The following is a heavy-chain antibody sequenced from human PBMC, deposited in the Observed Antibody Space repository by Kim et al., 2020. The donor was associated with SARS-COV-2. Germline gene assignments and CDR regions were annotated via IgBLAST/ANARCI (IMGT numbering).Heavy chain of an antibody. J-gene: IGHJ4*02. Sequence: GGSLRLSCAASGFTFSDYYMSWIRQAPGKGLEWVSYISSSSSYTNYADSVKGRFTISRDNAKNSLYLQMNSLRAEDTAVYYCVSAYYGSGSYHHPGYWGQGTLVTVSS. CDR1: GFTFSDYY. CDR2: ISSSSSYT. D-gene: IGHD3-10*01. CDR3: VSAYYGSGSYHHPGY. V-gene: IGHV3-11*03.